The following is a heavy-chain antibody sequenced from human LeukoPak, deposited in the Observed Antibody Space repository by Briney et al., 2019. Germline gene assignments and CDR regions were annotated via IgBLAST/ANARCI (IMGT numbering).Heavy chain of an antibody. CDR3: AKRSYYDSSGSFYFDY. D-gene: IGHD3-22*01. J-gene: IGHJ4*02. Sequence: GGSLRLSCAASGFTLSSYAMTWVRQAPGRGLEWVSSVDGGGGGTYYADSVKGRFTISRDNSKNTLYVQVNSLGTEDTAAYYCAKRSYYDSSGSFYFDYWGQGTLVTVSS. CDR2: VDGGGGGT. V-gene: IGHV3-23*01. CDR1: GFTLSSYA.